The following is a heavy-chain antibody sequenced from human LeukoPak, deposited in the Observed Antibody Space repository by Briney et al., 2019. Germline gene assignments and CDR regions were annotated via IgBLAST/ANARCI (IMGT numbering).Heavy chain of an antibody. CDR3: ARDRIAVAGIFDY. CDR1: GGTFSSYA. J-gene: IGHJ4*02. V-gene: IGHV1-69*04. CDR2: IIPILGIA. D-gene: IGHD6-19*01. Sequence: GASVKVSCKASGGTFSSYAISWVRQAPGQGLEWMGRIIPILGIANYAQKFQGRVTITADKSTSTAYMELSSLRSEDTAVYYCARDRIAVAGIFDYWGQGTLVTVSS.